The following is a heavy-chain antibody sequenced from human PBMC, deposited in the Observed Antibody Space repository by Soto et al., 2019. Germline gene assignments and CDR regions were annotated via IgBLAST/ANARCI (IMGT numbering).Heavy chain of an antibody. CDR3: ARAPGVRVDY. J-gene: IGHJ4*02. V-gene: IGHV4-31*03. D-gene: IGHD3-10*01. Sequence: QVQLQESGPGLVKPSQTLSLICTVSGGSISSGGYYWSWIRQHPGKGLEWIGHIYYSGSSYYNPSLKSRVTISVDTSKNQCSLKLSSVTAADTAVYYCARAPGVRVDYWGQGTLVTVSS. CDR2: IYYSGSS. CDR1: GGSISSGGYY.